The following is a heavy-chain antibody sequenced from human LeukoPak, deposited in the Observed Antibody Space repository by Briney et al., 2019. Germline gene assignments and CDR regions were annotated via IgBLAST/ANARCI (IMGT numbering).Heavy chain of an antibody. J-gene: IGHJ4*02. Sequence: PGGSLRLSCAASGFIFSRNAMSWVRQVPGKGLEWVSAISGSGDAPYYADSVKGRFTISRDNSKSTLYLKMNSLRVEDTAVYYCASGIVVTGPLDHWGQGTLVTVSS. D-gene: IGHD3-22*01. CDR2: ISGSGDAP. V-gene: IGHV3-23*01. CDR3: ASGIVVTGPLDH. CDR1: GFIFSRNA.